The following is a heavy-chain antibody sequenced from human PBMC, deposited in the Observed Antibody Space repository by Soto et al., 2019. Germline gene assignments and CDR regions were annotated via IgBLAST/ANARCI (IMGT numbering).Heavy chain of an antibody. D-gene: IGHD4-17*01. J-gene: IGHJ6*02. CDR3: ARDTVTTSQHGMDV. Sequence: QVQLVQSGAEVKKPGASAKVSCKASGYTFTSYDINWVRQATGRGLEWMGWMHPNSGNTGYAQKFQGRVTMTRNTSISTAYMELSSLRSEDTAVYYCARDTVTTSQHGMDVWGQGTTVTVSS. CDR2: MHPNSGNT. V-gene: IGHV1-8*01. CDR1: GYTFTSYD.